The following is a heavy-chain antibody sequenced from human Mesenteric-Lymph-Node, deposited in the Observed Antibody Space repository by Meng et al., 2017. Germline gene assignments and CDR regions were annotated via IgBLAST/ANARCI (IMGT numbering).Heavy chain of an antibody. J-gene: IGHJ5*02. CDR3: VSDTRRGGGWIDP. CDR1: GGSITSGGYC. Sequence: LQPQESASRPVQPSPTLSLPYTGSGGSITSGGYCWTWIRLRPGKGLDRIGYIYQGLNIYYTPSLRSRVTISVDKSRNQFSLKLTSVSAADTAVYYCVSDTRRGGGWIDPWGQGTLVTVSS. D-gene: IGHD3-10*01. CDR2: IYQGLNI. V-gene: IGHV4-30-2*01.